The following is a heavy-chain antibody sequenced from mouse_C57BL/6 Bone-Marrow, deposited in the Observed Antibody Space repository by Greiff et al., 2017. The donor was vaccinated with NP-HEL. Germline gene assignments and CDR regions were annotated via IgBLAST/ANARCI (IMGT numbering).Heavy chain of an antibody. CDR1: GFTFTDYY. Sequence: VQLKESGGGLVQPGGSLSLSCAASGFTFTDYYMSWVRQPPGKALEWLGFIRNKANGYTTEYSASVKGRFTISRDNSQSILYLQMNALRAEDSATYYCARYNDGYLDYWGQGTTLTVSS. CDR3: ARYNDGYLDY. D-gene: IGHD2-3*01. J-gene: IGHJ2*01. CDR2: IRNKANGYTT. V-gene: IGHV7-3*01.